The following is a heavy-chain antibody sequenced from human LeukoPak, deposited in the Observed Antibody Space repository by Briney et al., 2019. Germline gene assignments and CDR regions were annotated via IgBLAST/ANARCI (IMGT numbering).Heavy chain of an antibody. V-gene: IGHV4-59*01. Sequence: SETLSLTCTVSGGSISSYYWSWIRQPPGKGLEWIGYIYYSGSTNYNPSLKSRVTISVDTSKNQFSLKLSSVTAADTAVYYCARGPSSNDFYYYMDVWDKGTTVTVSS. CDR3: ARGPSSNDFYYYMDV. CDR2: IYYSGST. J-gene: IGHJ6*03. CDR1: GGSISSYY.